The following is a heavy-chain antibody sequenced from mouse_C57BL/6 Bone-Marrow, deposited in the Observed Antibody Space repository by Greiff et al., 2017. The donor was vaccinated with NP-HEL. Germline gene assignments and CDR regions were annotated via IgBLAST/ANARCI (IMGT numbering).Heavy chain of an antibody. CDR3: ARRYRGLYYYAMDY. D-gene: IGHD2-12*01. Sequence: DVMLVESGGGLVKPGGSLKLSCAASGFTFSDYGMHWVRQAPEKGLEWVAYISSGSSTIYYADTVKGRFTISRDNAKNTLFLQMTSLRSEDTAMYYCARRYRGLYYYAMDYGGQGTSATVSA. V-gene: IGHV5-17*01. CDR1: GFTFSDYG. J-gene: IGHJ4*01. CDR2: ISSGSSTI.